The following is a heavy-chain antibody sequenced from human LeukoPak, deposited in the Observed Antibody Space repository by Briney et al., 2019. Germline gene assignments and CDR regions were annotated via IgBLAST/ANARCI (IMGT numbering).Heavy chain of an antibody. CDR1: GFTFDDYG. CDR2: INWNGGST. J-gene: IGHJ4*02. D-gene: IGHD3-22*01. CDR3: ARSGDSSAHTSEDY. Sequence: PGGSLRLSCAASGFTFDDYGMGWVRQAPGKGLEWVSGINWNGGSTGYADSVKGRFTISRDNAKNSLYLQMNSLRAEDTALYYYARSGDSSAHTSEDYWGQGTLVTVSS. V-gene: IGHV3-20*04.